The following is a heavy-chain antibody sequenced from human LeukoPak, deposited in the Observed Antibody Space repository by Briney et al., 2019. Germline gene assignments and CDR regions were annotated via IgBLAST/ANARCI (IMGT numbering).Heavy chain of an antibody. D-gene: IGHD6-19*01. V-gene: IGHV3-21*01. J-gene: IGHJ3*02. CDR3: ARIAVAGRAFDI. Sequence: GGSLRLSCAASGFTFSSYSMNWVRQAPGKGLEWVSSISSSSSYIYYADSVKGRFTISRDNAKNSLYLQMNSLRAEDTAVYYCARIAVAGRAFDIWGQGTMVTVSS. CDR1: GFTFSSYS. CDR2: ISSSSSYI.